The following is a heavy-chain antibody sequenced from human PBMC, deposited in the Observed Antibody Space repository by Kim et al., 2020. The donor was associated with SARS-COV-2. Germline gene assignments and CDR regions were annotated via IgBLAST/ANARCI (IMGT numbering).Heavy chain of an antibody. D-gene: IGHD3-10*01. CDR2: IIPIFGTA. J-gene: IGHJ6*02. V-gene: IGHV1-69*13. CDR3: ARVRLVRGVITNNYYYYGMDV. CDR1: GGTFSSYA. Sequence: SVKVSCKASGGTFSSYAISWVRQAPGQGLEWTGGIIPIFGTANYAQKFQGRVTITADESTSTAYMELSSLRSEDTAVYYCARVRLVRGVITNNYYYYGMDVWGQGTTVTVSS.